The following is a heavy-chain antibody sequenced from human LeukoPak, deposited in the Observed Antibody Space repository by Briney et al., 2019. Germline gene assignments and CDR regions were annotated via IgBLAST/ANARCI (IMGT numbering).Heavy chain of an antibody. CDR1: GGSISSSSYY. CDR3: AKHRVRYYDILTDLGWFDP. V-gene: IGHV4-39*01. CDR2: IYYSGST. J-gene: IGHJ5*02. D-gene: IGHD3-9*01. Sequence: SETLSLTCTVSGGSISSSSYYWGWIRQPPGKGLEWIGSIYYSGSTYYNPSLKSRITISVDTSKNQFSLKLNSVTAADTAVYYCAKHRVRYYDILTDLGWFDPWGQGTLVTVSS.